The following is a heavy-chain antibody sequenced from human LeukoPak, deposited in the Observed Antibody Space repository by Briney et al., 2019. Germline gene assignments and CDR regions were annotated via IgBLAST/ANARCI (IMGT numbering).Heavy chain of an antibody. D-gene: IGHD3-10*01. CDR2: INPSGGST. CDR3: ARGSLWFGELIPSYYYYYGMDV. Sequence: GASVKVSCKASGYTFTSYYMRWVRQAPGQGLEWMGIINPSGGSTSYAQKLQGRVTMTRDTSTSTVYMELSSLRSEDTAVYYCARGSLWFGELIPSYYYYYGMDVWGQGTTVTVSS. J-gene: IGHJ6*02. V-gene: IGHV1-46*04. CDR1: GYTFTSYY.